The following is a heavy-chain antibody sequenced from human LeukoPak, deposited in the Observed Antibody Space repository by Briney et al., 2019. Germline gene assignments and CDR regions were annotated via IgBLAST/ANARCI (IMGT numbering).Heavy chain of an antibody. V-gene: IGHV3-23*01. Sequence: PGGSLRLSCAASGFTFRSYVMSWVRQAPGKGLEWVSTISGSSVTTYYADSVKGRFTISSDNSKNTLYLQMNSLRAEDMAVYYCAKLDYYGNYWGQGTLDTVSS. CDR2: ISGSSVTT. J-gene: IGHJ4*02. CDR3: AKLDYYGNY. D-gene: IGHD3-10*01. CDR1: GFTFRSYV.